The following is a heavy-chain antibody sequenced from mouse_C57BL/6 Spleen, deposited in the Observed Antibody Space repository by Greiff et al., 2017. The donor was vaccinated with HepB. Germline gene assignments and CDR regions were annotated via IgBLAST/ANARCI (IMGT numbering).Heavy chain of an antibody. V-gene: IGHV1-63*01. CDR3: ARSHDYDEGYYAMDC. CDR1: GYTFTNYW. D-gene: IGHD2-4*01. CDR2: IYPGGGYT. Sequence: VQLQQSGAELVRPGTSVKMSCKASGYTFTNYWIGWAKQRPGHGLEWIGDIYPGGGYTNYNEKFKGKATLTADKSSSTAYMQFSSLTSEDSAIYYCARSHDYDEGYYAMDCWGQGTSVTVSS. J-gene: IGHJ4*01.